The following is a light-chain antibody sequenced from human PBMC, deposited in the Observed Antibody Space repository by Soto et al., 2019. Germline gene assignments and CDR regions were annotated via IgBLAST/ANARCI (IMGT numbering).Light chain of an antibody. V-gene: IGLV2-23*02. CDR3: CSSGGSPTYV. J-gene: IGLJ1*01. Sequence: QSALTQPASVSVSPGQSITISCTGASSNVGSYKLVSWYQQHPGKAPKLMIFEVNKRPSGVSNRFSGSKSGNTASLTISGLKVEDEADYYCCSSGGSPTYVFGTGTKVTV. CDR1: SSNVGSYKL. CDR2: EVN.